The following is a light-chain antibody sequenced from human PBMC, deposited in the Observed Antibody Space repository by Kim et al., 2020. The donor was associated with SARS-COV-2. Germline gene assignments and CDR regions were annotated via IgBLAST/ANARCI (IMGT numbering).Light chain of an antibody. Sequence: GQSVTISCTGTVSDVGGYNYVSWYQQHPGKAPNLMIYEVSKRPSGVPDRFSGSKSGNTASLTVSGLQAEDEADYYCSSYAGSNNLVFGGGTQLTVL. J-gene: IGLJ2*01. CDR1: VSDVGGYNY. CDR3: SSYAGSNNLV. V-gene: IGLV2-8*01. CDR2: EVS.